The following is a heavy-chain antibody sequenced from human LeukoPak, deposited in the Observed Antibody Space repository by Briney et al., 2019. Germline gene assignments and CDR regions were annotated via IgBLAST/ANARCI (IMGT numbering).Heavy chain of an antibody. D-gene: IGHD3-3*01. Sequence: PSETLSLTCAVYGGSFSGYYWSWIRQPPGKGPEWIGEINHSGSTNYNPSLKSRVTISVDTSKNQFSLKLSSVTAADTAVYYCARAETIFGYFDLWGRGTLVTVSS. CDR3: ARAETIFGYFDL. V-gene: IGHV4-34*01. CDR2: INHSGST. J-gene: IGHJ2*01. CDR1: GGSFSGYY.